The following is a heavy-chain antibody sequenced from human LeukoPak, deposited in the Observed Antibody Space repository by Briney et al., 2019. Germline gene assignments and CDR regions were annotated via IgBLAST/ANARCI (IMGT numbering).Heavy chain of an antibody. CDR2: ISSGGNT. CDR1: GFTFSSYA. Sequence: GGSLRLYCAASGFTFSSYAMSWVRQAPGKGLEWVSAISSGGNTYYADSVKGRFTISRDNSKNTLYLQMNSLRAEDTAVYYCAKRLSYNFDYWGQGTLVTASS. CDR3: AKRLSYNFDY. V-gene: IGHV3-23*01. D-gene: IGHD2-2*01. J-gene: IGHJ4*02.